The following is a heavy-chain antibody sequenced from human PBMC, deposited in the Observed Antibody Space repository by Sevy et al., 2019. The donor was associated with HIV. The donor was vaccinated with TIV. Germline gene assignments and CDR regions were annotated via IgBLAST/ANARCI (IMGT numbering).Heavy chain of an antibody. CDR3: ARHCTGSSCSHAFDI. CDR1: GGSFSGYY. CDR2: INHSGGT. J-gene: IGHJ3*02. Sequence: SETLSLTCAVYGGSFSGYYWSWIRQPPGKGLEWIGEINHSGGTNYNPALKSRVTISVDTSKNQFSLKLNSVTAADTAVYYCARHCTGSSCSHAFDIWGQGTMVTVSS. V-gene: IGHV4-34*01. D-gene: IGHD2-15*01.